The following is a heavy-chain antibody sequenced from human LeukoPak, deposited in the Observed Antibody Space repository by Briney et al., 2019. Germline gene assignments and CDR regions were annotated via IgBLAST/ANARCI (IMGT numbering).Heavy chain of an antibody. J-gene: IGHJ3*02. CDR1: GFTFGSHA. CDR3: AKLDGSGWYRRHDAFDI. V-gene: IGHV3-23*01. D-gene: IGHD6-19*01. CDR2: ISISGATT. Sequence: PGGSLRLSCAASGFTFGSHAMSWVRQAPGKGLEWVSGISISGATTYYADSVKGRFTISRDNSKNTLYLQMNSLRAEDTAVYYCAKLDGSGWYRRHDAFDIWGQGTMVTVSS.